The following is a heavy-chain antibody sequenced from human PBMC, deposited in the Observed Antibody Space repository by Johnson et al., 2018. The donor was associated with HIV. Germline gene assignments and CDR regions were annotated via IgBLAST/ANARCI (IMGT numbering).Heavy chain of an antibody. J-gene: IGHJ3*02. CDR2: VSYDGPNE. D-gene: IGHD7-27*01. CDR1: GLSFSNFG. V-gene: IGHV3-30*18. Sequence: QVQLVESGGGVVQPGKSLTLSCVGSGLSFSNFGIHWVRQAPGKGLEWVAFVSYDGPNEFYADSVKGRFTVSRDSSKNTLFLQMNSLRPEDTAVYYCAKDRNWGRLFDGFDIWGRGTVVHVSS. CDR3: AKDRNWGRLFDGFDI.